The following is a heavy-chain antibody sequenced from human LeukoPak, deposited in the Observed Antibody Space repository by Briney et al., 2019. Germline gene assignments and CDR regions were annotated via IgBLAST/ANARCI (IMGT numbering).Heavy chain of an antibody. J-gene: IGHJ6*03. V-gene: IGHV3-33*01. CDR3: ATDWLHATYGSGSYYYYYYMDV. D-gene: IGHD3-10*01. CDR1: GFTFSSYG. CDR2: IWYDGSNK. Sequence: QSGGSLRLSCAASGFTFSSYGMHWVRQAPGKGLEGVAVIWYDGSNKYYADSVKGRFTISRDNSKNTLYLQMNSLRVEDTAVYYCATDWLHATYGSGSYYYYYYMDVWGKGTTVTVSS.